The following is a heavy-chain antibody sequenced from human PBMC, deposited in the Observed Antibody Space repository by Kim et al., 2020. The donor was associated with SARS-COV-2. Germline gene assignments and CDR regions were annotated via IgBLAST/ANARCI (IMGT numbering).Heavy chain of an antibody. D-gene: IGHD6-13*01. V-gene: IGHV4-34*01. Sequence: SETLSLTCAVYGGSFSGYYWSWIRQPPGKGLEWIGEINHSGSTNYNPSLKSRVTISVDTSKNQFSLKLSSVTAADTAVYYCARGLAAAHGGGWGQGTLVTVSS. CDR1: GGSFSGYY. J-gene: IGHJ4*02. CDR2: INHSGST. CDR3: ARGLAAAHGGG.